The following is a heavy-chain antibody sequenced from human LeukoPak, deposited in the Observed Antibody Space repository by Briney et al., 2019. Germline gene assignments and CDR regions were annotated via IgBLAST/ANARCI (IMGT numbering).Heavy chain of an antibody. V-gene: IGHV3-33*01. CDR1: GFTFSSYG. CDR3: ARGPKRGSYRYNWFDP. CDR2: IWYDGSNK. J-gene: IGHJ5*02. D-gene: IGHD3-16*02. Sequence: GGSLRLSCAASGFTFSSYGMHWVRQAPGKGLEWVAVIWYDGSNKYYADSVKGRFTISRDNSKNTLYLQMNSLRAEDTAVYYCARGPKRGSYRYNWFDPWAREPWSPSPQ.